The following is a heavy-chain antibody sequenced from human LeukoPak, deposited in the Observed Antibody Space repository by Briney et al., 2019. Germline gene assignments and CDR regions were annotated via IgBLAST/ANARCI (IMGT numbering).Heavy chain of an antibody. CDR2: ISGSGGST. Sequence: PGGSLRLSCAASGFTFSSYAMSWVRQAPGKGLEWVSAISGSGGSTYYADSAKGRFTISRDNSKNTLYLQMNSLRAEDTAVYYCANRYCSGGSCYSAGLYFDYWGQGTLVTVSS. D-gene: IGHD2-15*01. CDR3: ANRYCSGGSCYSAGLYFDY. V-gene: IGHV3-23*01. CDR1: GFTFSSYA. J-gene: IGHJ4*02.